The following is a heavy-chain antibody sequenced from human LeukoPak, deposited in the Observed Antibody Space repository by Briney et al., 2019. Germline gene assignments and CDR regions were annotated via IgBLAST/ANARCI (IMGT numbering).Heavy chain of an antibody. Sequence: GGSLRLSCAASGFTFSSYAMSWVRQAPGKGLEWVSAISGSGGSTYYADSVKGRFTISRDNSKNTLYLQMNSLRAEDTAVYYCAKCGVVPAAKTLHGSGSYYFDYWGQGTLVTVSS. J-gene: IGHJ4*02. D-gene: IGHD2-2*01. CDR3: AKCGVVPAAKTLHGSGSYYFDY. CDR1: GFTFSSYA. CDR2: ISGSGGST. V-gene: IGHV3-23*01.